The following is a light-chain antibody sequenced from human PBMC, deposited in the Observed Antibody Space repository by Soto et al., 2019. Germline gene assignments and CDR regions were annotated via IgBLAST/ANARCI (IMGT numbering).Light chain of an antibody. CDR1: QSISSY. V-gene: IGKV1-39*01. J-gene: IGKJ4*02. Sequence: DIQMTQYPSSLSASVGDRVTITCRASQSISSYLSWYQQKTGKAPKLLINVASTLQSGVPSRFSGSGSGTDLTLAISSLQPEDFATYYCQQSSSTPQTFGGGTRVEIK. CDR2: VAS. CDR3: QQSSSTPQT.